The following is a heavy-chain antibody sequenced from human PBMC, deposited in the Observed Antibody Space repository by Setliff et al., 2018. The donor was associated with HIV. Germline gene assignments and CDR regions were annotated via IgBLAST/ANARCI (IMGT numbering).Heavy chain of an antibody. J-gene: IGHJ4*02. D-gene: IGHD5-18*01. Sequence: GGSLRLSCAASGLTFSSYTMNWVRQAPGKGPEWVSSISSSSYYIYYADSVKGRFTISRDNAKNSLFLQMNSLRAEDTAVYYCASIELAAMVPVDYWGQGTLVTVSS. V-gene: IGHV3-21*01. CDR3: ASIELAAMVPVDY. CDR2: ISSSSYYI. CDR1: GLTFSSYT.